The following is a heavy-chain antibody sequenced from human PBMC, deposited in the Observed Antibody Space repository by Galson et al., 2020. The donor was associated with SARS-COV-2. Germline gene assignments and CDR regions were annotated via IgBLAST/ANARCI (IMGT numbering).Heavy chain of an antibody. Sequence: TGGSLRLSCAASGFTFSSYAMHWVRQAPGKGLEWVAVISYDGSNKYYADSVKGRFTISRDNSKNTLYLQMNSPRAEDTAVYYCARDVGEFDYWGQGTLVTVSS. CDR3: ARDVGEFDY. V-gene: IGHV3-30-3*01. D-gene: IGHD2-15*01. CDR2: ISYDGSNK. CDR1: GFTFSSYA. J-gene: IGHJ4*02.